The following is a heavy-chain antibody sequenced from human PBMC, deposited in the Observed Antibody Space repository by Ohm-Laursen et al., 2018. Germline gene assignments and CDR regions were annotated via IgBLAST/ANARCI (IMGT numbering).Heavy chain of an antibody. CDR1: GFTFSNYA. V-gene: IGHV3-9*01. J-gene: IGHJ4*02. CDR3: AKDPSSYIAVAGN. Sequence: SSLRLSCTASGFTFSNYARHWVRQAPGKGLEWVSGISWNSGSIGYADSVKGRFTISRDNAKNSLYLQMNSLRAEDTALYYCAKDPSSYIAVAGNWGQGTLVTVSS. CDR2: ISWNSGSI. D-gene: IGHD6-19*01.